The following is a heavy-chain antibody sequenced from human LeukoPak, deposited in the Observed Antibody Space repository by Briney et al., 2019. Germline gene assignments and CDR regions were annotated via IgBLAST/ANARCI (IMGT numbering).Heavy chain of an antibody. V-gene: IGHV3-15*01. D-gene: IGHD5-18*01. J-gene: IGHJ4*02. CDR2: IKSKTDGGTT. CDR1: GFTFSNAW. Sequence: GGSLRLSCAASGFTFSNAWMSWVRQAPGKGLEWVGRIKSKTDGGTTDYAASVKGRFTISRDDSKNTLYLQMNSLKTEDTAVYYCTTVYSVDTAMGSAYWGQGTLVTVSS. CDR3: TTVYSVDTAMGSAY.